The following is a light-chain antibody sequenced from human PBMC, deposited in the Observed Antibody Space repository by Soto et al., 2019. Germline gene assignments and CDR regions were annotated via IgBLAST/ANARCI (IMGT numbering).Light chain of an antibody. CDR1: TSNIGAGYD. J-gene: IGLJ2*01. V-gene: IGLV1-40*01. CDR3: QSYDSRLNSPLV. CDR2: DKD. Sequence: QSVLTQPPSVSGAAGQRVTISCTGSTSNIGAGYDVHWYQQLPGTAPKLLIYDKDNRPSGVPDRFSASKSGTSASLAITGLQAEDEAYYYCQSYDSRLNSPLVFGGGTQLTVL.